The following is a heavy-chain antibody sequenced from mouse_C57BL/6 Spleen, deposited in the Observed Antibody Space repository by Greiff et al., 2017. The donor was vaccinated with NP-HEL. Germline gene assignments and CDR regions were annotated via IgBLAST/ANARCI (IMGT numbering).Heavy chain of an antibody. Sequence: QVQLQQSGPELVKPGASVKISCKASGYAFSSSWMNWVKQRPGKGLEWIGRIYPGDGDTNYNGKFKGKATLTADKSSSTAYMQLSSLTSEDSAVYFCARRRTGLMDYWGQGTSVTVSS. D-gene: IGHD4-1*01. CDR1: GYAFSSSW. CDR3: ARRRTGLMDY. CDR2: IYPGDGDT. V-gene: IGHV1-82*01. J-gene: IGHJ4*01.